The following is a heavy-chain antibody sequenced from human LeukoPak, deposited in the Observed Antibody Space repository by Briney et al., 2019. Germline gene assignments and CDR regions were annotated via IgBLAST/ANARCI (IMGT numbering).Heavy chain of an antibody. D-gene: IGHD2-21*01. CDR3: ARGAGVSHYYYYAMDI. Sequence: GGSLRLSCAASTFTVIDHYMTWVHQAPGRGLEWVAAIYPGGSTYYADSVKGRFTISRDKSKNTLYLQMNTLGAEETAVYYCARGAGVSHYYYYAMDIWGQGTTVTVSS. CDR1: TFTVIDHY. V-gene: IGHV3-66*02. J-gene: IGHJ6*02. CDR2: IYPGGST.